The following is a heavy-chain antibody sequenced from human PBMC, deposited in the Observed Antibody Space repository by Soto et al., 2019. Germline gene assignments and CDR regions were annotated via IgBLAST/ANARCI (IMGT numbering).Heavy chain of an antibody. D-gene: IGHD3-22*01. J-gene: IGHJ4*02. CDR3: ARARTYYYDSSGSEGDY. CDR1: GFTFSSYA. V-gene: IGHV3-30*04. Sequence: QVQLVESGGGVVQPGRSLRLSCAASGFTFSSYAMHWVRQAPGKGLEWVAVISYDGSNKYYADSVKGRFTISRDNSKNTLYLQMNSLRAEDTAVYYCARARTYYYDSSGSEGDYWGQGTLVTVSS. CDR2: ISYDGSNK.